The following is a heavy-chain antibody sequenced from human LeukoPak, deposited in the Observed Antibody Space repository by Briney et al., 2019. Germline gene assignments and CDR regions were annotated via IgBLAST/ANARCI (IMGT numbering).Heavy chain of an antibody. CDR2: ISGGGGST. CDR1: GFTVSSNY. CDR3: AKDYEYSYGVDC. Sequence: GGSLRLSCAASGFTVSSNYMNWVRQAPGKGLEWVSTISGGGGSTYYADSVKGRFTISRDNSKNTLFLLMNSLRAEDTAVYYCAKDYEYSYGVDCWGQGTLVTVSS. J-gene: IGHJ4*02. D-gene: IGHD5-18*01. V-gene: IGHV3-23*01.